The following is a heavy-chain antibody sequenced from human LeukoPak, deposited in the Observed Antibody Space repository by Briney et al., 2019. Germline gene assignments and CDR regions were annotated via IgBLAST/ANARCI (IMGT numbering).Heavy chain of an antibody. D-gene: IGHD6-13*01. CDR3: ARGAGYSSSWWVDY. CDR1: GGSFSGYY. Sequence: PSETLSLTCAVYGGSFSGYYWSWIRQPPGKGLEWIGEINHSGSTNYNPSLKSRVTISVDTSKNQFSLKLSSVTAADTAVYYCARGAGYSSSWWVDYWGQGTLVTVSS. J-gene: IGHJ4*02. CDR2: INHSGST. V-gene: IGHV4-34*01.